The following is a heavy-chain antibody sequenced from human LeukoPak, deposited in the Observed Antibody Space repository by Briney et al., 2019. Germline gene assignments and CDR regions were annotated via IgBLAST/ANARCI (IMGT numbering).Heavy chain of an antibody. V-gene: IGHV4-59*12. CDR1: GGSISPYY. CDR2: IYYSGST. J-gene: IGHJ4*02. D-gene: IGHD2-2*01. CDR3: ARVPLYCSSTSCYVSPLMD. Sequence: SETLSLTCTVSGGSISPYYWSWIRQPPGKGLEWIGYIYYSGSTNYNPSLKSRVTISLDTSKNQVSLKLSSVTAADTAVYYCARVPLYCSSTSCYVSPLMDWGQGTLVTVSS.